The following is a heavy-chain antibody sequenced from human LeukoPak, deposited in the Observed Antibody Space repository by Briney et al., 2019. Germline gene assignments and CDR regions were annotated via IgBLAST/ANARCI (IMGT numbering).Heavy chain of an antibody. CDR1: GGSISSGGYY. CDR3: ARDPVYYYDSSGYLSPYYFDY. D-gene: IGHD3-22*01. CDR2: INHSGST. J-gene: IGHJ4*02. Sequence: SQTLSLTCTVSGGSISSGGYYWSWIRQPPGKGLEWIGEINHSGSTNYNPSLKSRVTISVDTSKNQFSLKLSSVTAADTAVYYCARDPVYYYDSSGYLSPYYFDYWGQGTLVTVSS. V-gene: IGHV4-30-2*01.